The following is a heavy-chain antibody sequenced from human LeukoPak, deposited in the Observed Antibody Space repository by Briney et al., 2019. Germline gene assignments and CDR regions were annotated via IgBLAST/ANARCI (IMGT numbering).Heavy chain of an antibody. V-gene: IGHV4-39*01. D-gene: IGHD5-18*01. J-gene: IGHJ5*02. CDR2: MWESGTN. Sequence: SETLSLTCTVSGGSVSSSSYYWGWIRQPPGEGLEWIVRMWESGTNYNNPSLKSRVSISIDTSKNQFSVKLTSVTAADTAMYYCASLDTLRSWGQGTLVTVSS. CDR3: ASLDTLRS. CDR1: GGSVSSSSYY.